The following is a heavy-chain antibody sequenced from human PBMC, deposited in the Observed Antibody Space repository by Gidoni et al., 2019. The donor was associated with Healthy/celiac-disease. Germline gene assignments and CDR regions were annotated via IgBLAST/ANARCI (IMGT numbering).Heavy chain of an antibody. Sequence: QVQLVESGGGVVQPGRSMRRACAASGLPFSSYGMQWVRQAPGKGLEWVAVIWYDGSNKYYADSVKGRFTISRDNSKNTLYLQMNSLRAEDTAVYYCARDANDSSSWSDYWGQGTLVTVSS. V-gene: IGHV3-33*01. CDR2: IWYDGSNK. J-gene: IGHJ4*02. D-gene: IGHD6-13*01. CDR1: GLPFSSYG. CDR3: ARDANDSSSWSDY.